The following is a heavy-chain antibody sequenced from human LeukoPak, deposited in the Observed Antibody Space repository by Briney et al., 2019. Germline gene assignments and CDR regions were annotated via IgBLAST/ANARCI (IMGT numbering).Heavy chain of an antibody. V-gene: IGHV3-7*01. D-gene: IGHD3-10*01. CDR2: IKEDGSEK. J-gene: IGHJ4*02. Sequence: GGSLRLSCVASGFTFSNYWMSWVRQAHGKVLGWVGKIKEDGSEKYYVDSVKGRFTISRDNAKNSLYLQMNSLRAEDTAVYYCVKTSGSYFFSGLEYWGQGTLVTVST. CDR1: GFTFSNYW. CDR3: VKTSGSYFFSGLEY.